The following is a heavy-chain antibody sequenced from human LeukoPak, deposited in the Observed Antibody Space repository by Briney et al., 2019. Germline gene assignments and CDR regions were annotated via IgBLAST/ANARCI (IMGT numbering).Heavy chain of an antibody. Sequence: SETLSLTCTVSGDSVSNTNNYWSLIRQPPGTELEWIGYIYYSGSTIYNPSLKSRVTISVDTSKNQFSLKLNSLTAADTAVYYCARDQRYYFDYWGQGILVTVSS. CDR3: ARDQRYYFDY. J-gene: IGHJ4*02. V-gene: IGHV4-61*01. CDR1: GDSVSNTNNY. CDR2: IYYSGST.